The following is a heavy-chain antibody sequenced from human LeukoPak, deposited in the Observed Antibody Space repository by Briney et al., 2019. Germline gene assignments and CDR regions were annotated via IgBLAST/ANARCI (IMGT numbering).Heavy chain of an antibody. V-gene: IGHV4-4*07. CDR3: ARGGNYDILTGYYTGYYFDY. CDR2: IHTSGST. Sequence: SETLSLTCTVSGGSISTYYWSWLRQPAGKGLEWIGRIHTSGSTNFNPCLRSRVTMSVATSKNQFSMKLTSVTAADTAVYYCARGGNYDILTGYYTGYYFDYWGQGTLVTVSS. J-gene: IGHJ4*02. D-gene: IGHD3-9*01. CDR1: GGSISTYY.